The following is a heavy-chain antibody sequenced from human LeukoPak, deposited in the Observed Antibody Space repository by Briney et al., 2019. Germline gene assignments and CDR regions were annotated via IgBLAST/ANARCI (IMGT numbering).Heavy chain of an antibody. J-gene: IGHJ4*02. Sequence: GSLRLSSAAPVVTFIDAKICSVCQAPGKGLECVSYISSSGTKIYYAESVKGRFIVSRDNAKSTMYLQMTNMTVEGQVLHYYGRGPREELDYWGQGTLVTVSS. D-gene: IGHD1-7*01. CDR3: GRGPREELDY. CDR2: ISSSGTKI. V-gene: IGHV3-48*03. CDR1: VVTFIDAK.